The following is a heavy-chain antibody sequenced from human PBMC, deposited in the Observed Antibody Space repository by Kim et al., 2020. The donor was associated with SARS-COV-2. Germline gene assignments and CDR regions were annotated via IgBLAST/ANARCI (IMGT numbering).Heavy chain of an antibody. V-gene: IGHV4-31*02. CDR3: AAGQKRLFWFGSVLAPNYFDS. D-gene: IGHD3-10*01. J-gene: IGHJ4*02. CDR2: IYYGGST. Sequence: HRPGKGLEWLGYIYYGGSTHYTPSLKSRLSISLDTSKNQFSLNLHSVTAADTAVYFCAAGQKRLFWFGSVLAPNYFDSWGQGNLVTVSS.